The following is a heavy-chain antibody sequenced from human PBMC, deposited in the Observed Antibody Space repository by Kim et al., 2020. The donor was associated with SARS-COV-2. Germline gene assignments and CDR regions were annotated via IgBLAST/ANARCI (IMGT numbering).Heavy chain of an antibody. J-gene: IGHJ4*02. V-gene: IGHV1-69*04. CDR1: GGTFSSYA. CDR2: IIPILGIA. Sequence: SVKVSCKTSGGTFSSYAISWVRQAPGQGLEWMGRIIPILGIANYAQKFQGRVTITADKSTSTAYMELSSLRSEDTAVYYCARGIRDRSGYFDYWGQGTL. D-gene: IGHD3-22*01. CDR3: ARGIRDRSGYFDY.